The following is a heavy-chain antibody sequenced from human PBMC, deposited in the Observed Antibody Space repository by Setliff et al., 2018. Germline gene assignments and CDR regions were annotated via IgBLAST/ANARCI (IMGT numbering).Heavy chain of an antibody. CDR3: AKGRGEMDS. CDR1: GDSMSFSY. Sequence: SETLSLTCSVSGDSMSFSYWSWIRQPPGKGLEWIGYIYYSWSTDSHPSPKSRVSISIDTSKNQFSLNVRFVTAADTAIYYCAKGRGEMDSWGQGILVTVSS. J-gene: IGHJ4*02. CDR2: IYYSWST. V-gene: IGHV4-59*01. D-gene: IGHD3-10*01.